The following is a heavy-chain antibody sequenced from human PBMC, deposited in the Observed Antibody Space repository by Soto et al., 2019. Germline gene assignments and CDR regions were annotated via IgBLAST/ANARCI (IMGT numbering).Heavy chain of an antibody. CDR2: FDLENGET. J-gene: IGHJ4*02. V-gene: IGHV1-24*01. CDR3: AIEGRCSNRFDH. CDR1: GYTLTELS. Sequence: AALKVSYKVSGYTLTELSIHWVRQAPGEGLEWMGGFDLENGETIYAQRFQGRVNMTEESSADTPYMELSSLRSEDTAVYYCAIEGRCSNRFDHWGQGTMVTVSS. D-gene: IGHD6-13*01.